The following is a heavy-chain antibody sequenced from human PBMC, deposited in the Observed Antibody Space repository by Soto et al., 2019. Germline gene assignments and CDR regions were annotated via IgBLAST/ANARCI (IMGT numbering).Heavy chain of an antibody. D-gene: IGHD2-2*01. J-gene: IGHJ6*02. CDR3: AREIVVPTAMAYSGLDV. CDR2: LYSDGTT. V-gene: IGHV3-53*01. CDR1: GFNVSNNY. Sequence: EVQLVESGGGLIQPGGSLRLSCAASGFNVSNNYMKWVRQAPGKGLEWVSILYSDGTTYDADSVKGRFTISRDNSKNTLDLQMSSLRAEDTAVYYCAREIVVPTAMAYSGLDVWGRGTTVTVSS.